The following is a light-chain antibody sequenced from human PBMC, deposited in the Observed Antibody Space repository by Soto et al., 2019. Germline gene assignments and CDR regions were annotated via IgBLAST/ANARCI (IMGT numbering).Light chain of an antibody. CDR2: GDN. V-gene: IGLV1-44*01. Sequence: QAVVTQPPSASGTPGQRVTISCSGSGSSIGTNTVNWYRQLPGTTPKLLIYGDNQRPSGVPDRFSDSKSGTSASLAISGLQSEDEAEYYCAAWDGSLNNVLFGGGTKLTVL. CDR1: GSSIGTNT. J-gene: IGLJ2*01. CDR3: AAWDGSLNNVL.